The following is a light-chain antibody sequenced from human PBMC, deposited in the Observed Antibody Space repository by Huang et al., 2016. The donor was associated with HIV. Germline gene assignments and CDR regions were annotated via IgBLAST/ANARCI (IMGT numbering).Light chain of an antibody. V-gene: IGKV3-15*01. J-gene: IGKJ3*01. CDR3: HRYSKCPT. CDR1: QSVGSN. CDR2: GAS. Sequence: EIVMTQSPATLSASPGERATLPYTASQSVGSNLAWYQQKPGQAPRLLIFGASARATDIPARFSGSGSGTEFTLTSSSLQSVDVAVYYCHRYSKCPTVGPGTKVEIK.